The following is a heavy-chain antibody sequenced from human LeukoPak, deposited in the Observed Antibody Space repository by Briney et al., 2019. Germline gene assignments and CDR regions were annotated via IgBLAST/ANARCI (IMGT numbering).Heavy chain of an antibody. V-gene: IGHV4-34*01. J-gene: IGHJ6*03. CDR3: ASSIAAADRYYYYMDV. Sequence: PSETLSLTCAVYGGSFSGYYWSWIRQPPGKGLEWIGEINHSGSTNYNPSLKSRVTISVDTSKNQFSLKLSSVTAADTAVYYCASSIAAADRYYYYMDVWGKGTTVTVSS. D-gene: IGHD6-13*01. CDR1: GGSFSGYY. CDR2: INHSGST.